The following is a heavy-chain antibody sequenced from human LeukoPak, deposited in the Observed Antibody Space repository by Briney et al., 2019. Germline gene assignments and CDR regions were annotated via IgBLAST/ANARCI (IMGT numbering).Heavy chain of an antibody. V-gene: IGHV3-11*04. Sequence: GGSLRLSCAASGFTFSDYYMSWIRQAPGKGLEWVSYISSSGSTIYYADSVKGRLTISRDNAKNSLYLQMNSLRAEDTAVYYCARDYDVNYDFWSGSASAGYWGQGTLVTVSS. D-gene: IGHD3-3*01. J-gene: IGHJ4*02. CDR2: ISSSGSTI. CDR1: GFTFSDYY. CDR3: ARDYDVNYDFWSGSASAGY.